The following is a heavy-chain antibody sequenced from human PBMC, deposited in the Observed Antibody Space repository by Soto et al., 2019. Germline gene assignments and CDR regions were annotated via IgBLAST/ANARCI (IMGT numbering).Heavy chain of an antibody. V-gene: IGHV3-23*04. CDR3: TTHEEGAPWAGGFDS. D-gene: IGHD1-26*01. J-gene: IGHJ5*01. CDR2: IRPGGDST. Sequence: EVRLVESGGDLVKSGGSLRLSCVASGFRFRTRAMSWVRQAPGKGLEWVASIRPGGDSTYYADSVKGRFAVSRDNSNVTLYLQMDSLRVEDTAIYYCTTHEEGAPWAGGFDSWGQGTLVTVSS. CDR1: GFRFRTRA.